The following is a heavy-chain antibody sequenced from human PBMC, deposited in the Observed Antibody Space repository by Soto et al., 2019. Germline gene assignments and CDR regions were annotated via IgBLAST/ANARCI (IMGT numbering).Heavy chain of an antibody. D-gene: IGHD3-16*01. Sequence: SETLSLTCTVSGCSISSSSYYWGWIRQPPGKGLEWIGSIYYSGSTYYNPSLKSRVTISVDTSKNQFSLKLSSVTAADTAVYYGGRHVGGTSVVYYYYYYYLDVWGKGTTVTVSS. J-gene: IGHJ6*03. CDR2: IYYSGST. V-gene: IGHV4-39*01. CDR3: GRHVGGTSVVYYYYYYYLDV. CDR1: GCSISSSSYY.